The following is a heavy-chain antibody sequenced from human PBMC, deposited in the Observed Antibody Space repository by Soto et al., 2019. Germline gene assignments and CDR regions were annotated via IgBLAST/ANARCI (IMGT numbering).Heavy chain of an antibody. J-gene: IGHJ4*02. D-gene: IGHD5-12*01. CDR2: ISAYNGNT. CDR1: GYTFTSYG. CDR3: ARQAEGRYNYGY. V-gene: IGHV1-18*01. Sequence: ASVKVSCKASGYTFTSYGISWVRQAPGQGLEWMGWISAYNGNTNYAQKLQGRVTMTTDTSTSTAYMELSSLRSEDTAVYYCARQAEGRYNYGYWGQGTLVTVSS.